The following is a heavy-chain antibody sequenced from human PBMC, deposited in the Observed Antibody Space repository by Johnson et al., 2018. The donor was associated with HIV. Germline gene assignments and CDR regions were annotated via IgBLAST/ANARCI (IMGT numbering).Heavy chain of an antibody. CDR3: APAGPDAFDI. V-gene: IGHV3-30*03. CDR1: GFTFSSYG. Sequence: QMQLVESGGGVVQPGRSLRLSCAASGFTFSSYGMHWVRQAPGKGLEWVAVISYDGSNKYYADSVKGRFTISRDNSKNTLYLQMNSLRAEDTAVYYCAPAGPDAFDIWGQGTMVTVS. CDR2: ISYDGSNK. D-gene: IGHD6-13*01. J-gene: IGHJ3*02.